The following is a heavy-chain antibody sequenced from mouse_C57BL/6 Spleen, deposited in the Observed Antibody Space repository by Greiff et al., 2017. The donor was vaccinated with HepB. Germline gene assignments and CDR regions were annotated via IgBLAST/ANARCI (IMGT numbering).Heavy chain of an antibody. D-gene: IGHD3-1*01. CDR1: GYTFTDYN. CDR3: ARFGGYGGAMDY. Sequence: EVQRVESGPELVKPGASVKIPCKASGYTFTDYNMDWVKQSHGKSLEWIGDINPNNGGTIYNQKFKGKATFTVDKSSSTAYMELRSLTSEDTAVYYCARFGGYGGAMDYWGQGTSVTVSS. V-gene: IGHV1-18*01. J-gene: IGHJ4*01. CDR2: INPNNGGT.